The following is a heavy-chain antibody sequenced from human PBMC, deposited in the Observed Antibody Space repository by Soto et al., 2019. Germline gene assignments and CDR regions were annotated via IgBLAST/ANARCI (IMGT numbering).Heavy chain of an antibody. CDR1: GFTFDDYG. CDR3: ARDHHDSSGYYPGPGVY. Sequence: PGGSLRLSCAASGFTFDDYGMSWVRQAPGKGLEWVSGINWNGGSTGYADSVKGRFTISRDNAKNSLYLQMNSLRAEDTALYYCARDHHDSSGYYPGPGVYWGQGTLVTVSS. CDR2: INWNGGST. J-gene: IGHJ4*02. D-gene: IGHD3-22*01. V-gene: IGHV3-20*04.